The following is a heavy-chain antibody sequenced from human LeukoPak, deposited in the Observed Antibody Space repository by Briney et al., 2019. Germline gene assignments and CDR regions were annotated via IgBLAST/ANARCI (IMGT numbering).Heavy chain of an antibody. D-gene: IGHD5-24*01. J-gene: IGHJ4*02. Sequence: ASVKVSCKASGGTFSSYAISWVRQAPGQGLEWMGRIIPILGIANYAQKFQGRVTITADKSTSTAYMELSSLRAEDTAVYYCAKDPRGVEMATTHWGQGTLVTVSS. CDR1: GGTFSSYA. CDR3: AKDPRGVEMATTH. CDR2: IIPILGIA. V-gene: IGHV1-69*04.